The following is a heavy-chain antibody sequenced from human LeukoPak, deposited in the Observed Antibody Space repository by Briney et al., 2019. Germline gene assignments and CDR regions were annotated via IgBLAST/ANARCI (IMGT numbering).Heavy chain of an antibody. D-gene: IGHD3-9*01. Sequence: GASVKVYCKASGYTFTSYDINWVRQATGQGLEWMGWMNPNSGNTGYAQKFQGRVTMTRNTSISTAYMELSSLRSEDTAVYYCARERDDILTGDYYYYGMDVWGQGTTVTVSS. CDR2: MNPNSGNT. V-gene: IGHV1-8*01. J-gene: IGHJ6*02. CDR3: ARERDDILTGDYYYYGMDV. CDR1: GYTFTSYD.